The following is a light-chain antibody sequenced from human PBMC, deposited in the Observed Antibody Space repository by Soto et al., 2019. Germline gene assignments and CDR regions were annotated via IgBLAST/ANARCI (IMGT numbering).Light chain of an antibody. Sequence: EIVMTQSPATLSVSPGERATLSCRASQSVSSNLAWYQQKPGKAPRLLIYGASTRATGIPARFSGSGSGTECTLTSSSLHSEDFSVYYCQQNNNWPPYTFGRGTKLEIK. J-gene: IGKJ2*01. CDR1: QSVSSN. V-gene: IGKV3-15*01. CDR3: QQNNNWPPYT. CDR2: GAS.